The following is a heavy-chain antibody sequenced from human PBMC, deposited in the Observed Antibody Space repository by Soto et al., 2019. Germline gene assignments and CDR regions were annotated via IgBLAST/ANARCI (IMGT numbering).Heavy chain of an antibody. CDR1: GFTFSSYA. J-gene: IGHJ4*02. CDR3: ARGGDIVVVVAPLDY. Sequence: GGSLRLSCAASGFTFSSYAMHWGRQAPGKGLEWVAVISYDGSNKYYADSVKGRFTISRDNSKNTLYLQMNSLRAEDTAVYYCARGGDIVVVVAPLDYWGQGTLVTVS. V-gene: IGHV3-30-3*01. D-gene: IGHD2-15*01. CDR2: ISYDGSNK.